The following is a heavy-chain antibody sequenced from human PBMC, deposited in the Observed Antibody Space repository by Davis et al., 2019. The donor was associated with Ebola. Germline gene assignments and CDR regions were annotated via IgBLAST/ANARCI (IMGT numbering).Heavy chain of an antibody. J-gene: IGHJ4*02. CDR1: GFSLTTRGVG. V-gene: IGHV2-5*02. Sequence: SGPTLVKPTQTVTLTCTFSGFSLTTRGVGVGWVRQAPGKAMECLGLIYWDDDTRYHPSLRNRLTITKDTSRNQVFLSLTNMDPVDTATYYCARILLRDWGPFDYWGQGTLVTVSS. CDR2: IYWDDDT. CDR3: ARILLRDWGPFDY. D-gene: IGHD3/OR15-3a*01.